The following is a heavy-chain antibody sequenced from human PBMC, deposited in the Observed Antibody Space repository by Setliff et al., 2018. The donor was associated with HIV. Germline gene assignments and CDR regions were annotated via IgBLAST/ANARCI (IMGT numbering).Heavy chain of an antibody. CDR1: GNTFSSYG. CDR2: TTPLLGTT. J-gene: IGHJ1*01. CDR3: ARGWSDHSSMVHVEYFQH. D-gene: IGHD3-10*01. V-gene: IGHV1-69*10. Sequence: SVKVSCKASGNTFSSYGITWVRQAPGQGLEWMGGTTPLLGTTNYAQKFQDRVTMTADKSTSTVYMELRSLTSEDTAVYYCARGWSDHSSMVHVEYFQHWGQGTLVT.